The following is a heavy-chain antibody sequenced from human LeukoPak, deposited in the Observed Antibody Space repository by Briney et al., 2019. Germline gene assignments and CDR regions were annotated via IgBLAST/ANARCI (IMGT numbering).Heavy chain of an antibody. V-gene: IGHV4-59*01. CDR1: GGSISSYY. Sequence: SSETLSLTCTVSGGSISSYYWSWIRQPPGKGLEWIGYIYYSGSTNYNPSLKSRVTISVDTSKNQFSLKLSSVTAADTAVYYCARDPSSGGVYDYWGQGTLVTVSS. J-gene: IGHJ4*02. D-gene: IGHD3-16*01. CDR3: ARDPSSGGVYDY. CDR2: IYYSGST.